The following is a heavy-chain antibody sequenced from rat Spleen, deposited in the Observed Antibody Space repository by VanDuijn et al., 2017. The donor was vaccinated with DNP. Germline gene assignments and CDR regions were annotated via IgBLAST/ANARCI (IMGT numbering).Heavy chain of an antibody. CDR3: GRDGSTGAMDA. D-gene: IGHD4-1*01. J-gene: IGHJ4*01. Sequence: QVQLKESGPGLVQPSETLSLTCTVSGFSLTSYSVTWVRQPSGKGPEWMGKIWFDGDTALNSAPKSRLSITRDTSTNQVFLKMNSLQTDDTGTYYGGRDGSTGAMDAWGQGTSVTVSS. CDR2: IWFDGDT. CDR1: GFSLTSYS. V-gene: IGHV2-63*01.